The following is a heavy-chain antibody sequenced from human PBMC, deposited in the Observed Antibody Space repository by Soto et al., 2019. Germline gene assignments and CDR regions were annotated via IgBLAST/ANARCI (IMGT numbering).Heavy chain of an antibody. J-gene: IGHJ5*02. Sequence: ASVKVSCKASGYTFTSYGISWVRQAPGQGLEWMGWISAYNGNTNYAQKLQSRVTMTTDTSTSTAYMELRSLRADDTAVYYCARGRAAMLGNNWFDPWGQGTLVTVSS. D-gene: IGHD2-2*01. V-gene: IGHV1-18*01. CDR2: ISAYNGNT. CDR1: GYTFTSYG. CDR3: ARGRAAMLGNNWFDP.